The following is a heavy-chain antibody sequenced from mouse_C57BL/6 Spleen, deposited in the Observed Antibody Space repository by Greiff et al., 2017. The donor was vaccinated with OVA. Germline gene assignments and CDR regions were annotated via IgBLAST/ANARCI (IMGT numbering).Heavy chain of an antibody. D-gene: IGHD1-1*01. Sequence: VQLQQSGAELVKPGASVKLSCKASGYTFTSYWMQWVKQRPGQGLEWIGEIDPSDSYTNYNQKFKGKATLTVDTSSSTAYMQLSSLTSEDSAVYYCARGGTTVVAPSYWGQGTLVTVSA. CDR1: GYTFTSYW. V-gene: IGHV1-50*01. J-gene: IGHJ3*01. CDR2: IDPSDSYT. CDR3: ARGGTTVVAPSY.